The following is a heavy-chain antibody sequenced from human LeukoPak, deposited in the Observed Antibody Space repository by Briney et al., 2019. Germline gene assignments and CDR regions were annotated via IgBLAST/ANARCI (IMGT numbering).Heavy chain of an antibody. J-gene: IGHJ6*03. V-gene: IGHV1-18*01. Sequence: ASVKVSCKASGYTFTTFGISWVRQAPGQGLEWMGWISPYNGYTKYAQKLQGRVTMTTDTSTSTSYMELRSLRSDDTALYYCARENGYGGNSDYYYYMDVWGKGTTVTVSS. D-gene: IGHD4-23*01. CDR3: ARENGYGGNSDYYYYMDV. CDR1: GYTFTTFG. CDR2: ISPYNGYT.